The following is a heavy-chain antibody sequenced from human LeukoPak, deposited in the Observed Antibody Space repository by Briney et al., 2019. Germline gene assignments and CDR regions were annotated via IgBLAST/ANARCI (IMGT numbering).Heavy chain of an antibody. J-gene: IGHJ4*02. CDR3: ARDSDVSGYSYGYYFDY. CDR1: GGSISGYY. CDR2: IYTSGST. Sequence: SETLSLTCTVSGGSISGYYWSWIRQPAGKGLEWIGRIYTSGSTNYNPSLKSRVTMSVDTSKNQFSLKLSSVTAADTAVYYCARDSDVSGYSYGYYFDYWGQGTLVTVSS. D-gene: IGHD5-18*01. V-gene: IGHV4-4*07.